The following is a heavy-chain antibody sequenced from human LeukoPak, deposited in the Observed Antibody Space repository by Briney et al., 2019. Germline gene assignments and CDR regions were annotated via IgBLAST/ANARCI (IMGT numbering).Heavy chain of an antibody. CDR3: TRFDYFDAFDI. CDR1: GFTFSSYG. V-gene: IGHV3-23*01. D-gene: IGHD2/OR15-2a*01. Sequence: GGSLRLSCAASGFTFSSYGMSWVRQAPGKGLEWVSAISGSGGSTYYADSVKGRFTISRDNSKNTLYLQMNSLKTEDTAVYYCTRFDYFDAFDIWGQGTMVTVSS. CDR2: ISGSGGST. J-gene: IGHJ3*02.